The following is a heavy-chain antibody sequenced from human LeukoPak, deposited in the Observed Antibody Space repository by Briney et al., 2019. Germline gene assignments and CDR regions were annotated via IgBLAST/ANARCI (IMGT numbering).Heavy chain of an antibody. CDR3: ARDWSYYYDSSGYYVFDY. D-gene: IGHD3-22*01. J-gene: IGHJ4*02. Sequence: SETLSLTCTVSGGSISSSSYYWGWIRPPPGKGLEWIGSIYYSGSTYYNPSLKSRVTISVDTSKNQFSLKLSSVTAADTAVYYCARDWSYYYDSSGYYVFDYWGQGTLVTVSS. CDR1: GGSISSSSYY. CDR2: IYYSGST. V-gene: IGHV4-39*07.